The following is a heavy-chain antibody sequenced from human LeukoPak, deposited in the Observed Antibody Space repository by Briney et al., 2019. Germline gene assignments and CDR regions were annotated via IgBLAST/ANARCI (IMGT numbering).Heavy chain of an antibody. CDR1: GFTFSSNF. CDR3: ARDLIRLFDY. D-gene: IGHD5-18*01. CDR2: IYSSADT. J-gene: IGHJ4*02. V-gene: IGHV3-53*01. Sequence: GGSLRLSCAASGFTFSSNFMSWVRQAPGKGLEWVSIIYSSADTYFGDSVKGRFTISRDTSKNTLYLQMNSLRADDTAVYYCARDLIRLFDYWGQGTLVTVSS.